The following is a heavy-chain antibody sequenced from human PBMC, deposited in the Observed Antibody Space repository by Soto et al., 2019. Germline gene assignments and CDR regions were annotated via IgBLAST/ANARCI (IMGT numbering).Heavy chain of an antibody. D-gene: IGHD1-1*01. V-gene: IGHV3-74*01. Sequence: EVQLVESGGGLVQPGGSLRLSCAASGFTFSSYWMHWVRPAPGKGLVWVSRINSDGSTTNYADSVNVRFTISRDNAKNTLYLLMNSLRAEDTAVYYGAKDLGRNNWGGWGQGTLVTVSS. CDR3: AKDLGRNNWGG. CDR2: INSDGSTT. J-gene: IGHJ4*02. CDR1: GFTFSSYW.